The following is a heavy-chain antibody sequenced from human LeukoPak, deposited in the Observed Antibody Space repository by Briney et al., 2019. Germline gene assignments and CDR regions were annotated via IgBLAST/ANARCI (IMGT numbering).Heavy chain of an antibody. CDR1: GYTFTGYY. V-gene: IGHV1-18*04. J-gene: IGHJ5*02. D-gene: IGHD6-13*01. CDR2: ISAYNGNT. Sequence: ASVKVSCKASGYTFTGYYMHWVRQAPGQGLEWMGWISAYNGNTNYAQKLQGRVTMTTDTSTSTAYMELRSLRSDDTAVYYCARAHSSSWYRWFDPWGQGTLVTVSS. CDR3: ARAHSSSWYRWFDP.